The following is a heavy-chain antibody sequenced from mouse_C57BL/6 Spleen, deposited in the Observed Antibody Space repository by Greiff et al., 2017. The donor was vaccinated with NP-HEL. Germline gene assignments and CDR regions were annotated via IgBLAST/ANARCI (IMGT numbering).Heavy chain of an antibody. V-gene: IGHV1-72*01. CDR3: ARGYYGNHFDY. D-gene: IGHD2-1*01. J-gene: IGHJ2*01. CDR1: GYTFTSYW. Sequence: QVQLQQPGAELVKPGASVKLSCKASGYTFTSYWRHWVKQRPGRGLEWIGRIDPISGGSRYNEKFKIKATLTVDKPSSSAYMHLSSLTSEDSAVYYCARGYYGNHFDYWGQGSTLTVSS. CDR2: IDPISGGS.